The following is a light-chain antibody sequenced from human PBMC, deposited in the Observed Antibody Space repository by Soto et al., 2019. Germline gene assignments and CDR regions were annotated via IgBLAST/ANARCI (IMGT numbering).Light chain of an antibody. CDR3: QQSHGIPYT. Sequence: DIQMTQSPSSLSASVGDRVTITCRASQTISTYLNWYQQKPGKAPKLLIYAASTLQSGVPSRFSGSGSGTDFTLTIHSLQPEDFATYYGQQSHGIPYTFGQGTKLEIK. CDR2: AAS. J-gene: IGKJ2*01. V-gene: IGKV1-39*01. CDR1: QTISTY.